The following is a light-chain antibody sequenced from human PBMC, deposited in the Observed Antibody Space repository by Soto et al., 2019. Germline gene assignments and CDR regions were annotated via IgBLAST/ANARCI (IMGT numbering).Light chain of an antibody. J-gene: IGKJ4*02. V-gene: IGKV3-15*01. CDR1: QSVGSN. CDR2: GAS. CDR3: QQYGTSPLT. Sequence: EIVMTQSPATLSVSPGERATLSCRASQSVGSNVAWYQQKPGQAPRLLIYGASSRATGIPVRVSGSGSGTDFTLTISSLQSDDVGVYYCQQYGTSPLTFGGGTKVDIK.